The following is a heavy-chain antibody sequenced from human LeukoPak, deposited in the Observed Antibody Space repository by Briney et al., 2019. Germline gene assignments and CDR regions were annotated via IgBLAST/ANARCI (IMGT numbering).Heavy chain of an antibody. Sequence: SETLSLTCTVSGYSITSDYYWGWIRQPPGKGLEWIGCIYHIGNTFYNPSLKSRAIISVDMSKNQFSLKLNSVAGTDTAVYICARKVTRPTDAFDIWGQGTMVTVSS. CDR1: GYSITSDYY. J-gene: IGHJ3*02. V-gene: IGHV4-38-2*02. CDR2: IYHIGNT. D-gene: IGHD2-21*02. CDR3: ARKVTRPTDAFDI.